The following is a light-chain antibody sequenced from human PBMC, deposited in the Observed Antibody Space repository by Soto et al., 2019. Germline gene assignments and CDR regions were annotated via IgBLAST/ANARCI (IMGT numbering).Light chain of an antibody. V-gene: IGKV3-20*01. J-gene: IGKJ1*01. CDR3: QQYGSSGT. CDR2: GAS. Sequence: EIVMTQSPATLPVYTGEGGTLSCRASQSISGNLAWYQQKPGQAPRLLIYGASNRATGIPDRFSGSGSGTDFTLTISRLEPEDFAVYYCQQYGSSGTFGQGTKVDIK. CDR1: QSISGN.